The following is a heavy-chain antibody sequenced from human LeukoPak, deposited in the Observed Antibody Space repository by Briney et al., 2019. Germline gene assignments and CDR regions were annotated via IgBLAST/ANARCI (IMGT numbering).Heavy chain of an antibody. CDR3: AITMIVVVITGLFDY. CDR1: GGSISSYY. Sequence: PSETLSLTCTVSGGSISSYYWSWIRQPAGKGLEWIGRIYTSGSTNYNPSLKSRVTMSVDTSKNQFSLKLSSVTAADTAVYYCAITMIVVVITGLFDYWGQGTLVTVSS. D-gene: IGHD3-22*01. V-gene: IGHV4-4*07. CDR2: IYTSGST. J-gene: IGHJ4*02.